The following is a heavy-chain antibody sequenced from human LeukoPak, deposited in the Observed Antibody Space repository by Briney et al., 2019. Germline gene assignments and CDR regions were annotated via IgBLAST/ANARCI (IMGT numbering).Heavy chain of an antibody. CDR1: GGSISSYY. V-gene: IGHV4-59*01. Sequence: SETLSLTCTVSGGSISSYYWSWIRQPPGKGLEWIGYIYYSGSTNYNPSLKSRVTISVDTSKNQFSLKLSSVTAADTAVYYCASSPFAYYYDSSGYYYGFDYWGQGTLVTASS. CDR3: ASSPFAYYYDSSGYYYGFDY. J-gene: IGHJ4*02. CDR2: IYYSGST. D-gene: IGHD3-22*01.